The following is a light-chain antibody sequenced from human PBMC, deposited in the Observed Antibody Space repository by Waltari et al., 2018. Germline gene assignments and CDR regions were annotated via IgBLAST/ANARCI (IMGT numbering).Light chain of an antibody. J-gene: IGKJ5*01. CDR3: QQRSNWPPIT. CDR2: DAS. Sequence: EVVLTQSPATLSLSPGERATLSCRASRSVSSYLAWYQQKPGQAPRLLIYDASNRATRMPARFSGSGSGTDFTLTISTLEPEDFAVYYCQQRSNWPPITFGQGTRLEIK. V-gene: IGKV3-11*01. CDR1: RSVSSY.